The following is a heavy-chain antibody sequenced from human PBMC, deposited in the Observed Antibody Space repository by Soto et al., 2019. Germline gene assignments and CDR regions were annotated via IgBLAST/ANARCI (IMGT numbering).Heavy chain of an antibody. CDR2: IYYSGST. Sequence: SETLSLTCTVSGCSISSGGYYWSWIRQHPGKGLEWIGYIYYSGSTYYNPSLKSRVTISVDTSKNQFSLKLSSVTAADTAVYYCAREYSSSHIIRSYYYGMDVWGQGTTVTVSS. J-gene: IGHJ6*02. CDR1: GCSISSGGYY. CDR3: AREYSSSHIIRSYYYGMDV. D-gene: IGHD6-13*01. V-gene: IGHV4-31*03.